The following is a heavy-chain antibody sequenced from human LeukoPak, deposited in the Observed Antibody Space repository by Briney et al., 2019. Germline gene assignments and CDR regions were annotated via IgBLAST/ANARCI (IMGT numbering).Heavy chain of an antibody. J-gene: IGHJ4*02. D-gene: IGHD2-2*01. CDR1: GFTVSSNH. V-gene: IGHV3-53*01. Sequence: RGSLRLSCAASGFTVSSNHMSWVRQAPGKGLEWVSVIYGGGSTYYADSVKGRFTISRDNPKNTLYLQMNSLRAEDTAVYYCARGYCSRSSCYDYFDYWGQGTLVTVSS. CDR2: IYGGGST. CDR3: ARGYCSRSSCYDYFDY.